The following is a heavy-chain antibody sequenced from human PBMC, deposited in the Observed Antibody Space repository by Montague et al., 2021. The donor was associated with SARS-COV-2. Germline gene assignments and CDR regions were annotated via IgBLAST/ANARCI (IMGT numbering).Heavy chain of an antibody. CDR1: GGSISSSSYY. Sequence: SETLSLTCTVSGGSISSSSYYWGWIRQPPGKGLEWIGSIYYSGSTXYNPSLKSRVTISVDTSENQFSLKLSSVTAADTAVYYCARPVSYYDILSSSTNWFDPWGQGTLVAVSS. CDR2: IYYSGST. V-gene: IGHV4-39*01. D-gene: IGHD3-9*01. J-gene: IGHJ5*02. CDR3: ARPVSYYDILSSSTNWFDP.